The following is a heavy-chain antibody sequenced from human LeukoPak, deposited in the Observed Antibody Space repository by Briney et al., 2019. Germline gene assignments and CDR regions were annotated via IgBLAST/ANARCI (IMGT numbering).Heavy chain of an antibody. CDR2: INPDGSGK. Sequence: GGSRRLSCAASGFTFNSYWMIWVRQAPGKGLEWVANINPDGSGKYYVDSVKGRFTISRDNAKKSLYLQMNSLRAEDTAVYYCASKQGDYWGQGTLVTVSS. V-gene: IGHV3-7*01. J-gene: IGHJ4*02. CDR3: ASKQGDY. CDR1: GFTFNSYW.